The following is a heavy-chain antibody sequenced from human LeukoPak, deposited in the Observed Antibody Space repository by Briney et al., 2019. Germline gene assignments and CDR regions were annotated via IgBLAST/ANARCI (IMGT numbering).Heavy chain of an antibody. Sequence: ASVKVSCKASGYTFTGYYMHWVRQAPGQGLEWMGRINPNSGGTNYAQKFQGRVTMTRDTSISTAYMELSRLRSDDTAVYYCARGTYYYDSSGQYPSEYFQHWGQGTLVTVSS. J-gene: IGHJ1*01. V-gene: IGHV1-2*06. CDR3: ARGTYYYDSSGQYPSEYFQH. CDR2: INPNSGGT. CDR1: GYTFTGYY. D-gene: IGHD3-22*01.